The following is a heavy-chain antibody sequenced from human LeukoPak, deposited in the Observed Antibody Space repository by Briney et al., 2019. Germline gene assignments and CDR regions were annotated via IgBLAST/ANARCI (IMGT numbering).Heavy chain of an antibody. CDR1: GYSFTSYW. V-gene: IGHV5-51*01. CDR2: IYPGDSDT. J-gene: IGHJ4*02. D-gene: IGHD3-10*01. CDR3: ARLTMVRGDIDLVDY. Sequence: GESPKISCRGSGYSFTSYWIGWVRQMPGKGLEWMGIIYPGDSDTRYSPSFQGQVTITADKSISTAYLKWSSLKASDTAMYYCARLTMVRGDIDLVDYWGQGTLVTVSS.